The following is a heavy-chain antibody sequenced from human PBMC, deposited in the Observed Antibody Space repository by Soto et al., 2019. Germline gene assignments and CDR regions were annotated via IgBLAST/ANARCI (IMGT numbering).Heavy chain of an antibody. CDR3: ARRVLASVGGWVDP. D-gene: IGHD3-3*02. CDR1: GFSLSAARLA. J-gene: IGHJ5*02. V-gene: IGHV2-26*01. CDR2: IFSNYEK. Sequence: QVTVKESGPVLVKPTETLTLTCTVSGFSLSAARLAVTWIRQPPGAALEWLAHIFSNYEKSYRTSLKCRPTISKDTARSRVVLAVPDMDPVDPAPYYGARRVLASVGGWVDPWGQGNLVTVSS.